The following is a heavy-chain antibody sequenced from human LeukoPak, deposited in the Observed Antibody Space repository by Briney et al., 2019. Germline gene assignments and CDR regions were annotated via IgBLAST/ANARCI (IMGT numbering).Heavy chain of an antibody. Sequence: GGSLRLSCAASGLTFRSYAMHWGREAPGKGLEWVAVISYDGSNKYYADPVKGGFTIYRDNSTNTLYLPMNSLRAEDTAVYYCARALYSSGSFGRWGPGTLVTVSS. CDR1: GLTFRSYA. CDR2: ISYDGSNK. CDR3: ARALYSSGSFGR. J-gene: IGHJ5*02. V-gene: IGHV3-30-3*01. D-gene: IGHD6-19*01.